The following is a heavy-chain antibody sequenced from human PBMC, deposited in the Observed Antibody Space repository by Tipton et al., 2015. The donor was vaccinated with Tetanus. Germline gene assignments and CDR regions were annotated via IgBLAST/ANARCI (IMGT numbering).Heavy chain of an antibody. CDR1: GYTFNSFG. CDR3: ARDAVYGSGSFYNDWFDP. Sequence: QSGPEVKKPGASVKVSCKASGYTFNSFGISWVRQAPGQGLEWMGWISASNGHTKSEQEFEGRVTMTTDTSTSTAYMELRSLRSDDTAVYFCARDAVYGSGSFYNDWFDPWGQGTLVTVSS. D-gene: IGHD3-10*01. J-gene: IGHJ5*02. V-gene: IGHV1-18*01. CDR2: ISASNGHT.